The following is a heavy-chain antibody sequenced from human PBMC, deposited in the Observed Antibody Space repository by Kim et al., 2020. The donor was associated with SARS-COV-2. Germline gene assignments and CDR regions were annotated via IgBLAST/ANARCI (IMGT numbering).Heavy chain of an antibody. CDR1: GGSFSGYY. J-gene: IGHJ4*02. V-gene: IGHV4-34*01. D-gene: IGHD6-13*01. CDR2: INHSGST. CDR3: ARVVGQQLGRELVDY. Sequence: SETLSLTCAVYGGSFSGYYWSWIRQPPGKGLEWIGEINHSGSTNYNPSLKSRVTISVDTSKNQFSLKLSSVTAADTAVYYCARVVGQQLGRELVDYWGQGTLVTVSS.